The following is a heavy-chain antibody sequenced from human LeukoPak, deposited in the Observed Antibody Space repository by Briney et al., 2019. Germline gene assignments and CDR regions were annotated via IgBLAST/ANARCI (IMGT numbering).Heavy chain of an antibody. CDR1: GYTFTSYY. CDR3: ARGESNIVVVVAATLFDY. Sequence: ASVKVSCKASGYTFTSYYMHWVRQAPGQGLEWMGIISPSGGSTSYAQKFQGRVTMTRDTSTSTVYMELSSLRSEDTAVYYCARGESNIVVVVAATLFDYWGQGTLVTVSS. J-gene: IGHJ4*02. CDR2: ISPSGGST. D-gene: IGHD2-15*01. V-gene: IGHV1-46*01.